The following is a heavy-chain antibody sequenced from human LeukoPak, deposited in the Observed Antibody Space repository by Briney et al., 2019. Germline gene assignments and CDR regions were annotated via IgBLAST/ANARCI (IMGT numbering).Heavy chain of an antibody. D-gene: IGHD4-17*01. V-gene: IGHV1-18*01. CDR1: GYTFTSYG. J-gene: IGHJ6*02. CDR3: ARCQRPSYGDYYFGMDV. Sequence: ASVKVSCTTSGYTFTSYGITWVRQAPGQGLEWMGWISAYNGNTNYAQKLQGRVTMTTDTSTSTAYMELRSLRSDDTAVYYCARCQRPSYGDYYFGMDVWGQGTTVTVSS. CDR2: ISAYNGNT.